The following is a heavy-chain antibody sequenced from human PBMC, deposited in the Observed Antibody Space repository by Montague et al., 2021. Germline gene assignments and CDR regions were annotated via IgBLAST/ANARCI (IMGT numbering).Heavy chain of an antibody. D-gene: IGHD3-10*01. V-gene: IGHV3-30*04. CDR3: AILWFGGNWFDH. Sequence: LSLSWAASGFIFSEYSMCWVRQAPGKGLEWVAGIWSDGSNKYYAESVKGRFTISRDNSENTGHLQMSSLRAEDTAIYYCAILWFGGNWFDHWGQGTLVTVSS. J-gene: IGHJ5*02. CDR1: GFIFSEYS. CDR2: IWSDGSNK.